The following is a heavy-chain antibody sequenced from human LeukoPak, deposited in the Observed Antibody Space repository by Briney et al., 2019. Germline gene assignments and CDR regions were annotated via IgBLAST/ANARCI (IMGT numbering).Heavy chain of an antibody. CDR2: IIPIFGTA. CDR1: GGTFSSYA. D-gene: IGHD5-24*01. CDR3: ATGSATIGRWFDP. J-gene: IGHJ5*02. Sequence: GASVKVSCKASGGTFSSYAISWVRQAPGQGLEWMGGIIPIFGTANYAQKFQGRVTITTDESTSTAYMELSSLRSEDTAVYYCATGSATIGRWFDPWGQGTLVTVSS. V-gene: IGHV1-69*05.